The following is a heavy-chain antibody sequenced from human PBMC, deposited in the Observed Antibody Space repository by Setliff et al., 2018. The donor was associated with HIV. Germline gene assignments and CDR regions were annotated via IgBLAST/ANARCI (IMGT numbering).Heavy chain of an antibody. D-gene: IGHD3-22*01. J-gene: IGHJ5*02. V-gene: IGHV4-39*01. CDR2: IYYSGST. Sequence: SETLSLTCKVSGGSFNTRRTKWGWIRQSPGKGLEGIGYIYYSGSTYYNPSLKSRVTISVDTSKNQFSLKLSSVTAADTAVYYCARHEAWYYDSSGYPNGWFDPWGQGTLVTVSS. CDR1: GGSFNTRRTK. CDR3: ARHEAWYYDSSGYPNGWFDP.